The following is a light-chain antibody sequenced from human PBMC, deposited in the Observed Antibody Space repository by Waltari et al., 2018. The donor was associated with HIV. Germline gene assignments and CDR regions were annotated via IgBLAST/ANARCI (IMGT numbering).Light chain of an antibody. V-gene: IGKV1-NL1*01. CDR1: QDISNS. J-gene: IGKJ4*01. CDR3: QQYYGVPLT. CDR2: GAF. Sequence: DIQMTQSPSSLSPSIGDTVIIPCRASQDISNSISWFQQQPGKVPKLLVHGAFILQRGVPSRFSGSGSGTDYTLTITGLQAEDFATYFCQQYYGVPLTFGGGTRVDIK.